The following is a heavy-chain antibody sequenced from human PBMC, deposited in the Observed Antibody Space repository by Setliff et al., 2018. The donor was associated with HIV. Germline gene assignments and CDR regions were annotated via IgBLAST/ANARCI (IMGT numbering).Heavy chain of an antibody. V-gene: IGHV1-18*01. D-gene: IGHD6-19*01. Sequence: ASVKVSCKASGDTNPSDAISWVRQAPGQGLEWMGWISGYNDNTKYAQNMQGRVTMTTDTSTTTAYMELRSLRSDDTAVYYCATITVAGTGAFHIWGQGTMVTVSS. J-gene: IGHJ3*02. CDR1: GDTNPSDA. CDR3: ATITVAGTGAFHI. CDR2: ISGYNDNT.